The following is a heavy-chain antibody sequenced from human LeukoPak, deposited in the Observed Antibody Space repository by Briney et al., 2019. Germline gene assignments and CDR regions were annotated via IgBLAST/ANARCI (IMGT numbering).Heavy chain of an antibody. CDR1: GYTLTELS. J-gene: IGHJ4*02. CDR2: FDPEDGET. V-gene: IGHV1-24*01. D-gene: IGHD6-19*01. Sequence: ASVKVSCKVSGYTLTELSMHWVRQAPGKGRGWMGGFDPEDGETIYAQKFQGRVTMTEDTSTDTAYMELSSLRSEDTAVYYCAYSSGWYPDYYFDYWGQGTLVTVSS. CDR3: AYSSGWYPDYYFDY.